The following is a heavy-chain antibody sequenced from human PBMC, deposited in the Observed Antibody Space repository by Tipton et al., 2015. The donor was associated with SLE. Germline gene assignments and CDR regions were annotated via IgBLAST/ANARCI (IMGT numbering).Heavy chain of an antibody. J-gene: IGHJ3*02. CDR3: ARVVTGTSDASDI. CDR2: IYYSGST. CDR1: GGSISSYY. D-gene: IGHD1-7*01. Sequence: TLSLTCTVSGGSISSYYWSWIRQPPGKGLEWIGYIYYSGSTNYNPSLKSRVTISVDTSKNQFSLKLSSVTAADTAVYYCARVVTGTSDASDIWGQGTMVTVSS. V-gene: IGHV4-59*01.